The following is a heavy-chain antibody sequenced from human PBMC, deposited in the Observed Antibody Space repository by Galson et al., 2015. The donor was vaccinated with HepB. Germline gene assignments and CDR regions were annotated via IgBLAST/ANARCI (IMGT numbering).Heavy chain of an antibody. V-gene: IGHV3-64*01. CDR1: GFTFSSYA. Sequence: SLRLSCAASGFTFSSYAMHWVRQAPGKGLEYVSAISSNGGSTYYANSVKGRFTISRDNSKNTLYLQMGSLRAEDMAVYYCARVGHSYSSGWFDYWGQGTLVTVSS. CDR2: ISSNGGST. CDR3: ARVGHSYSSGWFDY. D-gene: IGHD6-19*01. J-gene: IGHJ4*02.